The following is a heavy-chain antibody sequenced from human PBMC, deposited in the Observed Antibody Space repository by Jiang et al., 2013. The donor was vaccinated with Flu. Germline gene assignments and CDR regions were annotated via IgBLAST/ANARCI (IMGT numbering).Heavy chain of an antibody. V-gene: IGHV4-39*01. Sequence: GSGLVKPSETLSLTCTVSGGPISSRSYYWGWIRQPPGKGLEWIGSIYYSGSTYYNPSLKSRVTISVDTSKNQFSLNLSSVTAADTAVYYCAGTSDYDFWSGPGGWFDPWGQGTLVTVSS. CDR1: GGPISSRSYY. CDR3: AGTSDYDFWSGPGGWFDP. D-gene: IGHD3-3*01. J-gene: IGHJ5*02. CDR2: IYYSGST.